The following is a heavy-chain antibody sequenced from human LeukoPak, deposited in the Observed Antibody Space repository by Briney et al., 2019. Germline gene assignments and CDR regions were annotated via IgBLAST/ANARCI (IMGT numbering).Heavy chain of an antibody. CDR1: GGSISSGAYS. V-gene: IGHV4-30-2*01. CDR3: AGNGGNSNFDY. D-gene: IGHD4-23*01. J-gene: IGHJ4*02. Sequence: SETLSLTCAVSGGSISSGAYSWSWIRQAPGKGLEWIGYIYHSGSTNYNPSLKSRVTISVDKSKKQFSLKLSSVTAADTAVYYCAGNGGNSNFDYWGQGTLVTVSS. CDR2: IYHSGST.